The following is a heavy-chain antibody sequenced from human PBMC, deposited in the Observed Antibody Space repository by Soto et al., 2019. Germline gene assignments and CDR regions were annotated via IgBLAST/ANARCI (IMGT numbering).Heavy chain of an antibody. CDR3: AKRSSSSTFDY. V-gene: IGHV3-23*01. Sequence: EVQLLESGGGLVQPGESLRLSCAASGFTFSSYAMSWVRQAPGKGLEWVSVISGSDDSTYYADSVKGRFTISRDNSKNTLYLHMNRMRAEATAVYYWAKRSSSSTFDYWGQGTLVTVSS. CDR2: ISGSDDST. CDR1: GFTFSSYA. D-gene: IGHD6-6*01. J-gene: IGHJ4*02.